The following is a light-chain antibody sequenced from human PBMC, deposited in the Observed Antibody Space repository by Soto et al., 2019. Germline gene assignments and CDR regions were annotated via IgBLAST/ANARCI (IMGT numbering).Light chain of an antibody. J-gene: IGKJ1*01. V-gene: IGKV1-5*03. CDR3: QQYNSHWT. Sequence: DIQMTQSPSPLSASVGDRVTITCRATQSISSWLDWYQQKPGKAPKLLLYKASILETGVPSRFSGSGSGTEFTLTINSLQPDDLASYYCQQYNSHWTFGQGTKVEI. CDR2: KAS. CDR1: QSISSW.